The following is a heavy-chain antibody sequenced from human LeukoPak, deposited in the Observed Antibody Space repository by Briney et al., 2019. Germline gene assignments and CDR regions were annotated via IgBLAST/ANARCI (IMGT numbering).Heavy chain of an antibody. CDR2: IYTSGST. D-gene: IGHD2-15*01. CDR1: GGSISSYY. V-gene: IGHV4-4*07. Sequence: SETLSLTCTVSGGSISSYYWSWIRQPAGKGLEWIGRIYTSGSTNYNPSLKSRVTMSVDTSKNQFSLKLSSVTAADTAVYYCARTTVVVVAATPGWFDPWGQGTLVTVSS. CDR3: ARTTVVVVAATPGWFDP. J-gene: IGHJ5*02.